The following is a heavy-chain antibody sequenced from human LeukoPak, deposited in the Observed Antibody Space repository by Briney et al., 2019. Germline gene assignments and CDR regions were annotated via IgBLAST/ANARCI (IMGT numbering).Heavy chain of an antibody. CDR1: GGTFSRYA. V-gene: IGHV1-69*05. Sequence: ASVKVSCKASGGTFSRYAISWVRQAPGQGLEWMGGIIPIFGTANYAQKFQGRVTITTDESTSTAYMELSRLRSDDTAVYYCAKARSSWYFGWFDPWGQGTLVTVSS. J-gene: IGHJ5*02. CDR3: AKARSSWYFGWFDP. D-gene: IGHD6-13*01. CDR2: IIPIFGTA.